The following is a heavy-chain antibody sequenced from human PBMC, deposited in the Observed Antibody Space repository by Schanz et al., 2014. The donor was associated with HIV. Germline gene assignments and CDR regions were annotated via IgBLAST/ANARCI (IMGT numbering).Heavy chain of an antibody. CDR3: AKDMGSGSYEAFDI. V-gene: IGHV3-9*01. Sequence: GQLVESGGDVVQPGRSLRLSCAATGFTFHDYDMHWVRQVPGKGLEWVSGITWNSGSKGYADSVKGRFTISRDNAKNFLYLQMNSLRAEDTALYYCAKDMGSGSYEAFDIWGQGTMVTVSS. CDR1: GFTFHDYD. J-gene: IGHJ3*02. D-gene: IGHD1-26*01. CDR2: ITWNSGSK.